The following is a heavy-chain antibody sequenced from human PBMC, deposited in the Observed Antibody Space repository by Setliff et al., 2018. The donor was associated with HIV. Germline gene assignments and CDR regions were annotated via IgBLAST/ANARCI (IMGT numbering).Heavy chain of an antibody. Sequence: GGSLRLSCAASGFHFSTSAMHWVRQAPGQGLEWVAIIHYDGSHEDYAHSVKGRFTISRDNSKNTLYLQMNSLRAEDTAVYYCAREEISYYFDYWGQGTLVTVSS. V-gene: IGHV3-30*02. CDR3: AREEISYYFDY. CDR1: GFHFSTSA. J-gene: IGHJ4*02. CDR2: IHYDGSHE.